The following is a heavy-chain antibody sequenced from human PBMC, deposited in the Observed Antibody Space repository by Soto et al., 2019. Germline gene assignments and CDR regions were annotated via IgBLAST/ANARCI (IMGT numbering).Heavy chain of an antibody. Sequence: EVQLVESGGGLVQPGGSLRLSCAASGFTFSSYDMHWVRQATGKGLEWVSAIGTAGDTYYPGSVKGRFTISRENAKNSLYLQKNSLRAGDTALYYCAIGSPAGAARPIDYWGQGTLVTVSS. CDR2: IGTAGDT. CDR1: GFTFSSYD. V-gene: IGHV3-13*01. J-gene: IGHJ4*02. CDR3: AIGSPAGAARPIDY. D-gene: IGHD6-6*01.